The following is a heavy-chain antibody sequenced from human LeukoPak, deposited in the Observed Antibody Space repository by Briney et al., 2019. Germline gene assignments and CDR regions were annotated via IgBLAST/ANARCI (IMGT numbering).Heavy chain of an antibody. J-gene: IGHJ4*02. CDR3: ARARVGATEFDY. CDR1: GFTFSSYG. V-gene: IGHV3-30*02. CDR2: IRYDGSNK. D-gene: IGHD1-26*01. Sequence: GGSLRLSSAASGFTFSSYGMHWVRQAPGKGLEWVAFIRYDGSNKYYADSVKGRFTISRDNSKNTLYLQMNSLRAEDTAVYYCARARVGATEFDYWGQGTLVTVSS.